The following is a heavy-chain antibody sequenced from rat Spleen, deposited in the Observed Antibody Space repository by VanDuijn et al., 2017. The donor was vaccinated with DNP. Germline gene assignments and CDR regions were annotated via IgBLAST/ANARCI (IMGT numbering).Heavy chain of an antibody. CDR2: VWSGGSR. Sequence: QVQLKESGPGLEQPSQTLSLTCTVSGLSLTSNSVSWIRQPPGKGLEWVGTVWSGGSRGYNPALESRLSISRDTSKSQVLLQMNSLQTEDTAMYFCARYGGNSGYFDFWGQGVLVTVSS. CDR1: GLSLTSNS. CDR3: ARYGGNSGYFDF. D-gene: IGHD4-4*01. J-gene: IGHJ2*01. V-gene: IGHV2-47*01.